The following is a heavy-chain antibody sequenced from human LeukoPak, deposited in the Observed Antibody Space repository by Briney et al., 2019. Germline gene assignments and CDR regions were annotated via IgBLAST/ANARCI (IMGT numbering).Heavy chain of an antibody. Sequence: GGSLRLSCAASGFTFSSYAMSWVRQGPGKGLEWVSAISGSGGSTYYADSVKGRFTISRDNSKNTLYLQMNSLRAEDTAVYYCAKAEYYYDSSGYYGMGEFDYWGQGTLVTVPS. J-gene: IGHJ4*02. V-gene: IGHV3-23*01. CDR2: ISGSGGST. D-gene: IGHD3-22*01. CDR3: AKAEYYYDSSGYYGMGEFDY. CDR1: GFTFSSYA.